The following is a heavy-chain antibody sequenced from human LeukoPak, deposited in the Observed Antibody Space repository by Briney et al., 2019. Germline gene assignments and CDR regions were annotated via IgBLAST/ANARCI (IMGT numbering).Heavy chain of an antibody. J-gene: IGHJ3*02. CDR2: IYYSGST. CDR1: GGSISSGDYY. CDR3: ASRVTYYYGSSGPDSFDI. D-gene: IGHD3-22*01. V-gene: IGHV4-30-4*08. Sequence: SETLSLTCTVSGGSISSGDYYWSWIRQPPGKGLEWIGYIYYSGSTYYNPSLKSRVTISVDTTKNQFSLKLISVTAADTAVYYCASRVTYYYGSSGPDSFDIWGQGTMVTVSS.